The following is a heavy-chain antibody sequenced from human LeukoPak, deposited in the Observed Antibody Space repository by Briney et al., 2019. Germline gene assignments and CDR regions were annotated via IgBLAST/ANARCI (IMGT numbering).Heavy chain of an antibody. D-gene: IGHD6-13*01. CDR2: IDPSDSYT. V-gene: IGHV5-10-1*01. Sequence: GESLKISCKGSGYSFTSYWISWVRQMPGKGLEWMGRIDPSDSYTNYSPSFQGHVTIPADKSISTAYLQWSSLKASDTAMYYCARQGERRIAAAGDFDYWGQGTLVTVSS. CDR3: ARQGERRIAAAGDFDY. J-gene: IGHJ4*02. CDR1: GYSFTSYW.